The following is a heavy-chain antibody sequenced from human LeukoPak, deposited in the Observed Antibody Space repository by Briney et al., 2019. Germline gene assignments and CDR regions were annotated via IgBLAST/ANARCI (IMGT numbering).Heavy chain of an antibody. CDR2: TYYRSKWYN. J-gene: IGHJ1*01. CDR3: ARGIAVAGKSGYFQH. D-gene: IGHD6-19*01. CDR1: GDSVSSNSAA. Sequence: SQTLSLTCVISGDSVSSNSAAWNWIRQSPSRGLEWLGRTYYRSKWYNDYAVSVKSRITINPDTSKNQFSLQLNSVTPEDTAVYYCARGIAVAGKSGYFQHWGQGALVTVSS. V-gene: IGHV6-1*01.